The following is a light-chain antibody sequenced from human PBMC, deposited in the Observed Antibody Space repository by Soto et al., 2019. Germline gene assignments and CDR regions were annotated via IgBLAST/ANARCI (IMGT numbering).Light chain of an antibody. J-gene: IGLJ2*01. CDR1: SSDVGSYNP. V-gene: IGLV2-23*01. CDR3: CSYAGGRTSVI. CDR2: EGS. Sequence: QSVLTQPASVSGSPGQSITISCTGTSSDVGSYNPVSWYQQHPGKAPKVMIYEGSKRPSGVSNRLSGSKSGNTASLTISGLXAEDEADYYCCSYAGGRTSVIFGGGTKVTVL.